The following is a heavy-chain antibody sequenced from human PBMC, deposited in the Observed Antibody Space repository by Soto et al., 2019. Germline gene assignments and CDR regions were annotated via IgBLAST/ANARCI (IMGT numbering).Heavy chain of an antibody. CDR2: ISAYNGNT. J-gene: IGHJ4*02. V-gene: IGHV1-18*01. D-gene: IGHD6-19*01. CDR3: ARDYGIAVAGDFDY. Sequence: ASVKVSCKASGYTFTSYGISWVRQAPGQGLEWMGWISAYNGNTNYAQKLQGRVTMTTDTSTSTAYMELRSLRSDDTAVYYCARDYGIAVAGDFDYWGQGTLVTVSS. CDR1: GYTFTSYG.